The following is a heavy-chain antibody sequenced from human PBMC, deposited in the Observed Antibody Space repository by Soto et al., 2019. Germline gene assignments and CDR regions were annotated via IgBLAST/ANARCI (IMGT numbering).Heavy chain of an antibody. CDR3: ARVVWFGELYSPQYHFDY. J-gene: IGHJ4*02. CDR1: GGSISSGDYY. V-gene: IGHV4-30-4*01. Sequence: SETLSLTCTVSGGSISSGDYYWSWIRQPPGKGLEWIGYIYYSGSTYHNPSLKSRVTISVDTSKNQFSLKLSSVTAADTAVYYCARVVWFGELYSPQYHFDYWGQGTLVTVSS. CDR2: IYYSGST. D-gene: IGHD3-10*01.